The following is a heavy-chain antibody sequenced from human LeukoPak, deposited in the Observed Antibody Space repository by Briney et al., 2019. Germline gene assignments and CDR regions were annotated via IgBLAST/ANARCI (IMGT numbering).Heavy chain of an antibody. CDR3: AKTRSSSSHYFYFMDV. J-gene: IGHJ6*03. CDR2: LSGTRDSRGA. Sequence: GGSLRLSCAASGFTFSRSAMTWVRQAPGKGLEWVTSLSGTRDSRGAIYADSVKGRFTISRDDSKSTLFLRMNRLTAEDTAIYYCAKTRSSSSHYFYFMDVWAKGVTVTVSS. V-gene: IGHV3-23*01. CDR1: GFTFSRSA. D-gene: IGHD6-6*01.